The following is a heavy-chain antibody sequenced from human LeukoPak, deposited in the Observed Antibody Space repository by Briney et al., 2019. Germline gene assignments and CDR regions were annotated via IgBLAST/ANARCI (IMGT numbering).Heavy chain of an antibody. CDR3: ARGGPVLDGITMVRGVLRAKFDP. Sequence: SETLSLTCTVSGGSISSSSYYWGWLRQPPGKGLEWIGSIYYSGSTYYNPSLKSRVTISVDTSKNQFSLKLSSVTAADTAVYYCARGGPVLDGITMVRGVLRAKFDPWGQGTLVTVSS. J-gene: IGHJ5*02. CDR2: IYYSGST. CDR1: GGSISSSSYY. V-gene: IGHV4-39*07. D-gene: IGHD3-10*01.